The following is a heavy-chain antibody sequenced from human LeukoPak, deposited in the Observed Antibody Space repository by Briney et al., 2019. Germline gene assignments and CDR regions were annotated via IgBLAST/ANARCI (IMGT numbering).Heavy chain of an antibody. J-gene: IGHJ3*02. CDR2: IYHSGRT. CDR3: ARRESGSYYSVWPDAFDI. CDR1: VYSISSGFY. V-gene: IGHV4-38-2*02. Sequence: KPSETLSLTCTVSVYSISSGFYWGWIRQPPVKGLEWIGCIYHSGRTYYNPSLKSRVTISVDTSKNQFSLKLSSVTAADTAVYYCARRESGSYYSVWPDAFDIWGQGTMVTVSS. D-gene: IGHD1-26*01.